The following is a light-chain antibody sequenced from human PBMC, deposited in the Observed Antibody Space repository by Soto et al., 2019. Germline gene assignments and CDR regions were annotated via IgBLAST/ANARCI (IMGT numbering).Light chain of an antibody. Sequence: EIVMTQSPVTLSVSPGERATLSCRASQSVRSNLAWYQQRPGQAPRLLIYGASSRATGIPDRFSGSGSGTEFTLTISRLEPEDFAVYYCQQYGSSSWTFGQGTKVDIK. J-gene: IGKJ1*01. CDR2: GAS. CDR1: QSVRSN. V-gene: IGKV3-20*01. CDR3: QQYGSSSWT.